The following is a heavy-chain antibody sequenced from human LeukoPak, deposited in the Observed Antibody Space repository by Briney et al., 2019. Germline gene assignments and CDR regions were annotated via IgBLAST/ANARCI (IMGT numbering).Heavy chain of an antibody. CDR2: INPNSGGT. Sequence: ASVKVSCKASGYTFTGYYMHWVRQAPGQGLEWMGWINPNSGGTNYAQKFQGRVTMTRDTSISTAYMELSRLRSDDTAVYYCARGLDYYDSSGYYYALDYWGQGTLVTVSS. CDR3: ARGLDYYDSSGYYYALDY. V-gene: IGHV1-2*02. J-gene: IGHJ4*02. D-gene: IGHD3-22*01. CDR1: GYTFTGYY.